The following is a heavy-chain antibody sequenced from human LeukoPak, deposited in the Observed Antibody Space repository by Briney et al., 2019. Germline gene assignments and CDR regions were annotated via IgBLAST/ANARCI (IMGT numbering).Heavy chain of an antibody. Sequence: GGSLRLSCAASGFTFSSYSMNWVRQAPGKGLEWVSYISSSSSTIYYADSVKGRFTISRDNAKNSLYLQMNSLRAEDTAVYYCARDFTIVVVTAFHYYMGVWVKGTTVTVSS. J-gene: IGHJ6*03. D-gene: IGHD2-21*02. CDR2: ISSSSSTI. V-gene: IGHV3-48*01. CDR1: GFTFSSYS. CDR3: ARDFTIVVVTAFHYYMGV.